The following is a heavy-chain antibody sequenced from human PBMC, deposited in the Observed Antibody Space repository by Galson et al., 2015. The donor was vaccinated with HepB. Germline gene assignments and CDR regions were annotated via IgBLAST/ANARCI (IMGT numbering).Heavy chain of an antibody. CDR1: GGSISSGSYY. CDR2: NYTSGST. Sequence: TLSLTCTVSGGSISSGSYYWSWIRQPAGKGLEWIGRNYTSGSTNYNPSLKSRVTMSVDTSKNQFSLKLSSVTAADTAVYYCARFTRGPIFSGSWGQGTLVTVSS. J-gene: IGHJ5*02. V-gene: IGHV4-61*02. D-gene: IGHD3-3*01. CDR3: ARFTRGPIFSGS.